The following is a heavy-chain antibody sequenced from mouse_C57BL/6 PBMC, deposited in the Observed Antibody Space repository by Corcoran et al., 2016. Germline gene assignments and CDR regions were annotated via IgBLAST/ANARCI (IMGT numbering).Heavy chain of an antibody. CDR1: GYTFTTYG. CDR3: ARSGMIRYAMDY. J-gene: IGHJ4*01. V-gene: IGHV9-3*01. D-gene: IGHD2-4*01. CDR2: INTYSGVP. Sequence: QIQLVQSGPELKKPGETVKISCKASGYTFTTYGMSWVKQAPGKGLKWMGWINTYSGVPTYADDFKGRFAFSLETSASTAYLQINNLKNEDTATYFCARSGMIRYAMDYWGQGTSVTVSS.